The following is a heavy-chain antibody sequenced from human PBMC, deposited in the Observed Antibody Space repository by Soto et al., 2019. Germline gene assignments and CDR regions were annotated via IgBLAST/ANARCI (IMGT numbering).Heavy chain of an antibody. CDR2: IKSKTDGGTT. D-gene: IGHD5-18*01. CDR3: TTIYSYGYRHDYYYYGMYV. Sequence: PGGSLRLSCAASGFTFSNAWMNWVRQAPGKGLEWVGRIKSKTDGGTTDYAAPVKGRFTISRDDSKNTLYLQMNSLKTEDTAVYYCTTIYSYGYRHDYYYYGMYVLGQGTTVTVS. CDR1: GFTFSNAW. V-gene: IGHV3-15*07. J-gene: IGHJ6*02.